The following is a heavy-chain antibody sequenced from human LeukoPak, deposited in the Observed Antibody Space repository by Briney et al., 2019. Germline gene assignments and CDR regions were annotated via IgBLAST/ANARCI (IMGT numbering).Heavy chain of an antibody. CDR3: AIALPPSISTPWK. J-gene: IGHJ4*02. D-gene: IGHD2-2*01. Sequence: PGRSLRLSCAASGFTFSSYWIHWVRQASGKGLVWVSHISSDGSSTSYADSVKGRFTISRDNAKNTLYLQMNSLRAEDTAVYYCAIALPPSISTPWKWGQGTLVTVSS. CDR2: ISSDGSST. V-gene: IGHV3-74*01. CDR1: GFTFSSYW.